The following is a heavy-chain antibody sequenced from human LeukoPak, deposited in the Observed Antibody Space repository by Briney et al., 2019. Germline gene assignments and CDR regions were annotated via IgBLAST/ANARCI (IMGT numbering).Heavy chain of an antibody. D-gene: IGHD3-3*01. CDR2: IHPGDSDT. Sequence: GESLKISCKVSGCIFTSDWIGWVRQVPGKGLEWMGIIHPGDSDTRYSPSFQGQVTFSADKSISTAYLQWSSLKASDTAMHYCARDSDWSGFPYWGQGTLVTVSS. CDR3: ARDSDWSGFPY. V-gene: IGHV5-51*01. CDR1: GCIFTSDW. J-gene: IGHJ4*02.